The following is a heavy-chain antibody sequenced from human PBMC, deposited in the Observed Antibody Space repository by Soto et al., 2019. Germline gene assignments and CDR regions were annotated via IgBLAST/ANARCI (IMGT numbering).Heavy chain of an antibody. J-gene: IGHJ6*03. D-gene: IGHD3-3*01. V-gene: IGHV3-23*01. CDR3: ANSVLRFLEWFDYYYMDV. CDR2: ISGSGGST. CDR1: GFTFSSYA. Sequence: GGCLRLSCAASGFTFSSYAMSWVLQAPGKGLEWVSAISGSGGSTYYADSVKGRFTISRDNSENTLYLQMNSLRAEDTAVYYCANSVLRFLEWFDYYYMDVWGKGTTVTVSS.